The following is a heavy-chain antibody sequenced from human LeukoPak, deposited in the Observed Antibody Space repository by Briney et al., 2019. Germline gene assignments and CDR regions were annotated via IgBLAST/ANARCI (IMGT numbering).Heavy chain of an antibody. V-gene: IGHV3-23*01. CDR1: GFTFSSYA. Sequence: PGGSLRLSCAASGFTFSSYAMSWVRQAPGKGLEWVSAISGSGGSTYYADSVKGRFTISRDNSKNTLYLQMNCLRAEDTAVYYCAKAPDNLNGWYYGDYWGQGTLVTVSS. J-gene: IGHJ4*02. CDR2: ISGSGGST. CDR3: AKAPDNLNGWYYGDY. D-gene: IGHD6-19*01.